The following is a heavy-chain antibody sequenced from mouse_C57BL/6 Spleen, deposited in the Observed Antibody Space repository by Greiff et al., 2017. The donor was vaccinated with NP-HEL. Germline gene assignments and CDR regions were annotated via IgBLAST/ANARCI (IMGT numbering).Heavy chain of an antibody. J-gene: IGHJ2*01. CDR1: GYTFTSYW. CDR3: ARNSYCYGSSSCYVDY. Sequence: QVQLQQPGAELVKPGASVKLSCKASGYTFTSYWMHWVKQRPGQGLEWIGMIHPNSGSTNYNEKFKSKATLTVDKSSSTAYMQLSSLTSEDSAVYYCARNSYCYGSSSCYVDYLGQGTTLPGSS. V-gene: IGHV1-64*01. D-gene: IGHD1-1*01. CDR2: IHPNSGST.